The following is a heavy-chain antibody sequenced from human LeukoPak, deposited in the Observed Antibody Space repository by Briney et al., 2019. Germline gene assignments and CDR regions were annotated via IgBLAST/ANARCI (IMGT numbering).Heavy chain of an antibody. V-gene: IGHV1-24*01. D-gene: IGHD3-22*01. CDR1: GSTLSKIS. CDR2: VGHEDGTT. Sequence: ASVKVSCKVSGSTLSKISIDWVRQAPGKGPEWMGGVGHEDGTTIHAQKFQGRFNMTVDTTTDTAYMEMSSLMSEDTAIYYCATGAIVFDFWGQGTLVTVSS. J-gene: IGHJ4*02. CDR3: ATGAIVFDF.